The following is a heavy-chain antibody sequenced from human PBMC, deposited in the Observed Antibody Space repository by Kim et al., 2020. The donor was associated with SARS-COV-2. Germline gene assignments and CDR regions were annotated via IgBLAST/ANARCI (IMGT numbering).Heavy chain of an antibody. Sequence: QGRVTITRDTSASTAYMELSSLRSEDTAVYYCARDKLLWFGELLNDAFDIWGQGTMVTVSS. CDR3: ARDKLLWFGELLNDAFDI. J-gene: IGHJ3*02. D-gene: IGHD3-10*01. V-gene: IGHV1-3*01.